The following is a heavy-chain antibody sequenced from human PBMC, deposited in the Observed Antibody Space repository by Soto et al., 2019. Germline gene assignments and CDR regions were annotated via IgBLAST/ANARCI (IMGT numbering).Heavy chain of an antibody. CDR2: VDPTDSYI. Sequence: PGESLKISCKGSGYRFTSYWITWVRQMPGKGLEWMGRVDPTDSYINYSPSFQGHVTISADKSIGTAYLQWSSLEASDTSMYSCARISDNRYGGPKNDFDYWGQGPLVTVSS. J-gene: IGHJ4*02. V-gene: IGHV5-10-1*01. D-gene: IGHD5-12*01. CDR1: GYRFTSYW. CDR3: ARISDNRYGGPKNDFDY.